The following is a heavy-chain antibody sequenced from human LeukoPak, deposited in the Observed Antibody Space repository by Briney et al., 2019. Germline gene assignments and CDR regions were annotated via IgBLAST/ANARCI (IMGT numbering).Heavy chain of an antibody. Sequence: SGPTLVKPTQTLTLTCTFSGFSLTPSAVGMGWIRQPPGKALERRAPDYWNDDKRYSPSLKSRLNIFKDISKDQVVVTMTNMDPVDTARYYCADRRHCYSAGNDVWGQGTMVTVSS. V-gene: IGHV2-5*01. CDR2: DYWNDDK. J-gene: IGHJ4*02. CDR1: GFSLTPSAVG. CDR3: ADRRHCYSAGNDV. D-gene: IGHD2-21*01.